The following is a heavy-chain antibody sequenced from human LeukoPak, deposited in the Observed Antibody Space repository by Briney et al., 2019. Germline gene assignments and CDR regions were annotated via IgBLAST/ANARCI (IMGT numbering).Heavy chain of an antibody. CDR2: INPNSGGT. CDR1: GYTFTGYY. J-gene: IGHJ4*02. CDR3: ARDYYGSGSYYLNDY. Sequence: ASVKVSCKASGYTFTGYYMHWVRQAPGQGLEWMGWINPNSGGTNYAQKFQGRVTMTRDTSISTAYMELSRLRSDDTAVYYCARDYYGSGSYYLNDYWGQGTLVTVSS. D-gene: IGHD3-10*01. V-gene: IGHV1-2*02.